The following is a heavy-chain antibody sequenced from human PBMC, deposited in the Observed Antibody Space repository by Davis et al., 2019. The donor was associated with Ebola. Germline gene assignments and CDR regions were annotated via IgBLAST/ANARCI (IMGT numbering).Heavy chain of an antibody. J-gene: IGHJ4*02. V-gene: IGHV3-48*02. D-gene: IGHD3-9*01. CDR1: GFIFSDFA. CDR3: ARDNDWALDY. Sequence: PGGSLRLSCVASGFIFSDFAMNWVRQAPGKGLEMISHINRAGGAIYYADSVKGRFTISRDNAKRSLYLEMNSLRDEDTAMYYCARDNDWALDYWGQGTLVTVSS. CDR2: INRAGGAI.